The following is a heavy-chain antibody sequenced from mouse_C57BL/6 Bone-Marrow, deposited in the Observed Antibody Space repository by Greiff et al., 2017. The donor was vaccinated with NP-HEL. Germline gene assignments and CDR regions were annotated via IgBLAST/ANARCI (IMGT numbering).Heavy chain of an antibody. V-gene: IGHV1-42*01. CDR2: INPSTGGT. CDR1: GYSFTGYY. Sequence: VQLQQSGPELVKPGASVKISCKASGYSFTGYYMNWVKQSPEKSLEWIGKINPSTGGTTYNQKFKAKATLTVDKSSSTAYMQLKSLTSEDSAVYYCASSYAMDYWGQGTSVTVSS. J-gene: IGHJ4*01. CDR3: ASSYAMDY.